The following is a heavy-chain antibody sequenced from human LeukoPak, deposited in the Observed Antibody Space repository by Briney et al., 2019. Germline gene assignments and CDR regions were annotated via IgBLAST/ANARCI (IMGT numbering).Heavy chain of an antibody. J-gene: IGHJ4*02. D-gene: IGHD7-27*01. V-gene: IGHV3-33*01. CDR2: IWYDGSNK. Sequence: GRSLRLSCAASGFTFSSYGMHWVRQAPGKGLEWVAVIWYDGSNKYYAGSVKGRFTISRDNSKNTLYLQMNSLRAEDTAVYYCARDPGGNWGYWGQGTLVTVSS. CDR3: ARDPGGNWGY. CDR1: GFTFSSYG.